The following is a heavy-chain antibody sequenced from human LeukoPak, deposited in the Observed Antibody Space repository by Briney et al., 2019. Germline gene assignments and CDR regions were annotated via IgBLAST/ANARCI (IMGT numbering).Heavy chain of an antibody. V-gene: IGHV4-59*01. Sequence: SETLSLPCTVSGGSISSYHWSWIRQPPGKGLEWIGYIYYSGNTNYNPPLKSRVPISVDTSKHQFCLKLSSVIAADTAVYYCARSPVIGVTDWPRWCDPWGQGTVVTISS. CDR1: GGSISSYH. D-gene: IGHD6-19*01. CDR2: IYYSGNT. CDR3: ARSPVIGVTDWPRWCDP. J-gene: IGHJ5*02.